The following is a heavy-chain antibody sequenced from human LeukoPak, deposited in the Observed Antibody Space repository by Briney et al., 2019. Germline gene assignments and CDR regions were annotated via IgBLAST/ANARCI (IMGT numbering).Heavy chain of an antibody. Sequence: AASVKVSCKASGYTFTGYYMHWVRQAPGQGLEWMGWINPNSGGTNYAQKFQGRVTMTRDTSISTAYMELSRLRSDDTAVYYCARDYTVRGVIKKYFQHWGQGTLVTVSS. D-gene: IGHD3-10*01. V-gene: IGHV1-2*02. CDR1: GYTFTGYY. CDR3: ARDYTVRGVIKKYFQH. J-gene: IGHJ1*01. CDR2: INPNSGGT.